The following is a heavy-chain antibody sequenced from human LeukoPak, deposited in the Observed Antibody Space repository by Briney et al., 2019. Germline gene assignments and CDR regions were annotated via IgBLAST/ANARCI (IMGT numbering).Heavy chain of an antibody. CDR1: GGSFSGYY. V-gene: IGHV4-34*01. CDR2: IYHSGST. CDR3: ARDVKYYDSSGYTYFDY. D-gene: IGHD3-22*01. Sequence: SETLSLTCAVYGGSFSGYYWSWIRQPPGKGLEWIGYIYHSGSTYYNPSLKSRVTISVDRSKNQFSLKLSSVTAADTAVYYCARDVKYYDSSGYTYFDYWGQGTLVTVSS. J-gene: IGHJ4*02.